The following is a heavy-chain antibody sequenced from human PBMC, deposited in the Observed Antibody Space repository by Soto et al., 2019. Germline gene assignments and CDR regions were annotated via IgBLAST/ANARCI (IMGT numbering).Heavy chain of an antibody. J-gene: IGHJ4*02. Sequence: QVQLQESGPGLVKPSQTLSLTCTVSGGSIDSGGFYWSWIRQLPGKGLEWIGYIYYNERTDFNPSLKSRVTMSVDTSKNQFSLKLSSVTAAVTAVYYCARRRSGDLDYWGQGTLVTVSS. CDR1: GGSIDSGGFY. CDR2: IYYNERT. D-gene: IGHD2-15*01. CDR3: ARRRSGDLDY. V-gene: IGHV4-31*03.